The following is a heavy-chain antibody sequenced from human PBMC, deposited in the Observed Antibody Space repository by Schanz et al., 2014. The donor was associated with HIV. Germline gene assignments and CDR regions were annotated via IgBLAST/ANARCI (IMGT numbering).Heavy chain of an antibody. CDR1: GFTFSSYG. D-gene: IGHD3-22*01. CDR3: ARDVSRDSSGHYSDYYYGMDV. J-gene: IGHJ6*02. V-gene: IGHV3-33*01. Sequence: QVQLVESGGGVVQPGRSLRLSCAASGFTFSSYGMHWVRQAPGKGLEWVAVIWYDGSNKYYADSVKGRFTISRGNSKNTLYLQMNSLRAEDTAVYYCARDVSRDSSGHYSDYYYGMDVWGQGTTVTVSS. CDR2: IWYDGSNK.